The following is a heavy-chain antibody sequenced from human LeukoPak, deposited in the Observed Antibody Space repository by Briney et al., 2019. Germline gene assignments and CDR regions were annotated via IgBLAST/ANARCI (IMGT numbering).Heavy chain of an antibody. CDR3: ARQTYDSSGYYSFDY. Sequence: PSETLSLTCTVSGGSISSSSYYWGWIRQPPGKGLEWIGSIYYSGSTYYNPSLKSRVTISVDTSKNQFSLKLSSVTAADTAVYYCARQTYDSSGYYSFDYWGQGTLVTVSS. CDR1: GGSISSSSYY. J-gene: IGHJ4*02. V-gene: IGHV4-39*01. CDR2: IYYSGST. D-gene: IGHD3-22*01.